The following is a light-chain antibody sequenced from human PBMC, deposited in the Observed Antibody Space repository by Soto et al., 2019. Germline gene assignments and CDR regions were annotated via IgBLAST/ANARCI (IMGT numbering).Light chain of an antibody. Sequence: QSVLTQPPSVSATPGQRVTISCSGGSSNIGLNTVNWYQQLPGTAPKILIYRTNQRPSGVPDRFSGSRSGTSASLAIGGLQSEDEATYHCAAWDDSLNGPVFGGGTKLTVL. CDR3: AAWDDSLNGPV. V-gene: IGLV1-44*01. J-gene: IGLJ2*01. CDR1: SSNIGLNT. CDR2: RTN.